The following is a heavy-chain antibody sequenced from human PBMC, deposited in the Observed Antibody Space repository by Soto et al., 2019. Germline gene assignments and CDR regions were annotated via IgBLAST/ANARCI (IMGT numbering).Heavy chain of an antibody. CDR3: ARDERRYYYYMDV. J-gene: IGHJ6*03. CDR2: IYYSGST. CDR1: GGSISSGGYY. V-gene: IGHV4-31*03. D-gene: IGHD6-25*01. Sequence: PSETLSLTCIVSGGSISSGGYYWSWIRQHPGKGLEWIGYIYYSGSTYYNPSLKSRVTISVDTSKNQFSLKLSSVTAADTAVYYCARDERRYYYYMDVWGKGTTVTVSS.